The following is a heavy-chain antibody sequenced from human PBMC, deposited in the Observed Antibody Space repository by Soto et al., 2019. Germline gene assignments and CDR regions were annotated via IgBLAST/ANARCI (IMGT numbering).Heavy chain of an antibody. CDR2: ISSSGSTI. V-gene: IGHV3-48*03. Sequence: EVQLVESGGGLVQPGGSLRLSCATSGFTFSSYDMNWVRQAPGKGLEWVSYISSSGSTIYYADSVKGRFTISRDNAKNSLYLQMDSLRAEDTAVYYCARDQAAVSFCPYYYGMDVWGQGTTVTVSS. CDR1: GFTFSSYD. CDR3: ARDQAAVSFCPYYYGMDV. J-gene: IGHJ6*02. D-gene: IGHD6-13*01.